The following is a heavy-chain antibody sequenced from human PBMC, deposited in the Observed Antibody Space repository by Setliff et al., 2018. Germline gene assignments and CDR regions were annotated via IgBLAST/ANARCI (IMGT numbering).Heavy chain of an antibody. CDR2: MNPNSGNT. D-gene: IGHD2-15*01. CDR3: ARYCSGGSCYSSKNFDY. Sequence: GASVKVSCKASGYTFTSYDINWVRQATGQGLEWMGWMNPNSGNTGYAQKFQGRVTMTRNTSISTAYMELSSLRSEDTAVYYCARYCSGGSCYSSKNFDYWGQGTLVTVSS. V-gene: IGHV1-8*02. CDR1: GYTFTSYD. J-gene: IGHJ4*02.